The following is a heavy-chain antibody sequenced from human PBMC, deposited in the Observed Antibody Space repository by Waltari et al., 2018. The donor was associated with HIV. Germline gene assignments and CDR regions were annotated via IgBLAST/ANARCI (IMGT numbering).Heavy chain of an antibody. J-gene: IGHJ6*02. V-gene: IGHV1-2*02. D-gene: IGHD2-2*01. CDR1: GYTFTGYY. CDR3: ARVFRYCSSTSCPADYGMDV. CDR2: INPNSGGT. Sequence: QVQLVQSGAEVKKPGASVKVSCKASGYTFTGYYMHWVRQAPGQGLEWMGWINPNSGGTTDAQKLQGRVTMTRDTSISTAYMELSRLRSDDTAVYYCARVFRYCSSTSCPADYGMDVWGQGTTVTVSS.